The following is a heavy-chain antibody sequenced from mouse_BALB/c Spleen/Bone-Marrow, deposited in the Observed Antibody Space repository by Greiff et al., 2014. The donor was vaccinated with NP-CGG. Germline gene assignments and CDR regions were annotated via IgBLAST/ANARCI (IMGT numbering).Heavy chain of an antibody. D-gene: IGHD1-2*01. Sequence: VQLQQSGAELVKPGASVKLSCTASGFNIKDTYMHWVKQRPEQGLEWIGRIDPANGNTKYDPKFPGKATITADTSSNTAYLQLSSLTSEDTAVYYCARYRLGTYFDYWGQGTTLTVSS. V-gene: IGHV14-3*02. CDR3: ARYRLGTYFDY. CDR2: IDPANGNT. J-gene: IGHJ2*01. CDR1: GFNIKDTY.